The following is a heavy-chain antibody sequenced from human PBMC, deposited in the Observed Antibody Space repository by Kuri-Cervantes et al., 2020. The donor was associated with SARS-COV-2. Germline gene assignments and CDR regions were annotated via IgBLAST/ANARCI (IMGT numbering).Heavy chain of an antibody. J-gene: IGHJ6*02. CDR2: FIPIFGTA. V-gene: IGHV1-69*06. CDR1: GGTFSSYA. Sequence: SSVKVSCKASGGTFSSYAISWVRQAPGQGLEWMGGFIPIFGTANYAQKLQGRVTITAEKYTSTAYMEMSRLRSEDTAVYYCARSRLKYSSSWYYYGMDVWGQETTFTVSS. D-gene: IGHD6-13*01. CDR3: ARSRLKYSSSWYYYGMDV.